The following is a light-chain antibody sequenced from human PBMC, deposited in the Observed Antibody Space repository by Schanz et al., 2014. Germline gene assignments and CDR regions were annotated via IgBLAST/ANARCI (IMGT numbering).Light chain of an antibody. V-gene: IGLV1-40*01. J-gene: IGLJ3*02. CDR1: SSNIGALYD. CDR3: QSYDNSLSGV. Sequence: QSVLTQPPSVSGAPGQRVTISCTGSSSNIGALYDVHWYQQLPGTAPKLLLYGSSTRASGVPDRFSGSKSGTSASLAITGLQAEDEADYYCQSYDNSLSGVFGGGTQLTVL. CDR2: GSS.